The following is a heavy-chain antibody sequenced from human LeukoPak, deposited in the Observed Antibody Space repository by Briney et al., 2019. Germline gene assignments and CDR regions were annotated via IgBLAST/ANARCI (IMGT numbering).Heavy chain of an antibody. D-gene: IGHD3-16*01. CDR2: IYYSGST. V-gene: IGHV4-59*01. Sequence: SETLSLTCTVSGGSISSYYWNWIRQPPGKGLEWIGYIYYSGSTNYNPSLKSRVTISVDSSKNQFSLKLSSVTAADTAMYYCARHHPGGFAIMQLWGQGILVTVSS. J-gene: IGHJ4*02. CDR1: GGSISSYY. CDR3: ARHHPGGFAIMQL.